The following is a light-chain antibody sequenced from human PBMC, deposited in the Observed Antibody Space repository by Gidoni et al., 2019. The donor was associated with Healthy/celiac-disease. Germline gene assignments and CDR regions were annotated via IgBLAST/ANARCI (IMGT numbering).Light chain of an antibody. V-gene: IGKV1-5*03. J-gene: IGKJ4*01. Sequence: DIQMTQSPSTLSASVGDRVTITCRASQSISSWLAWYQQKPGKAPKLLIYKASSLESVVPSRFSGIGSGTEFTLTISSLQPDDFATYYCQQYNRYSTFGGGTKVEIK. CDR3: QQYNRYST. CDR2: KAS. CDR1: QSISSW.